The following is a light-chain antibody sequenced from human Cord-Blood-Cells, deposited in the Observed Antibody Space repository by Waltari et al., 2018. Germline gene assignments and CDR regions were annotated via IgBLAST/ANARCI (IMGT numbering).Light chain of an antibody. V-gene: IGLV2-14*01. CDR1: SSDVGGYNY. J-gene: IGLJ1*01. CDR3: SSYTSSSTYV. CDR2: DVS. Sequence: QSALTQPASVSGSPGQSITISCTGTSSDVGGYNYASWYQQHPGKAPNLMIYDVSKRPSGVSNRFSGSKSGNTASLTISGLQAEDEADYYCSSYTSSSTYVFGTGTKVTVL.